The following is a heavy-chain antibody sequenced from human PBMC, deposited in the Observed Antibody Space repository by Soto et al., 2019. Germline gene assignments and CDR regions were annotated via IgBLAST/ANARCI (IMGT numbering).Heavy chain of an antibody. V-gene: IGHV3-23*01. D-gene: IGHD3-9*01. Sequence: ETLSLTCTDSGGSISSYYWSWVRQAPGKGLEWVSAISGSGGSTYYADSVKGRFTISRDNSKNTLYLQMNSLRAEDTAVYYCAKGGGYDILTGFKYYFDYWGQGTLVTVSS. J-gene: IGHJ4*02. CDR2: ISGSGGST. CDR3: AKGGGYDILTGFKYYFDY. CDR1: GGSISSYY.